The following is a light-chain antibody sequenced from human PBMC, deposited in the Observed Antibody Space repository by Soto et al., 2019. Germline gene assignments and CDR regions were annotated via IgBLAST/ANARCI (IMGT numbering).Light chain of an antibody. CDR2: AAS. J-gene: IGKJ3*01. CDR3: QQSYSTPVT. CDR1: QSINSY. Sequence: DIQMTQSPSSLSASVGDRVTITCRASQSINSYLNWYQQKPGKAPKLLIYAASSLQSGVPSRFSGSGSGTDFTLTISSLQPEDFATYYCQQSYSTPVTVGPGTKVDIK. V-gene: IGKV1-39*01.